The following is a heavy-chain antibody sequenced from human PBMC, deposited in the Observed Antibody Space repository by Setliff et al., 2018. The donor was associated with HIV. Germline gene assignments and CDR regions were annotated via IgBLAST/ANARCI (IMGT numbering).Heavy chain of an antibody. CDR1: TYTFTTFY. CDR2: INTNSGGT. D-gene: IGHD5-12*01. V-gene: IGHV1-46*03. J-gene: IGHJ4*02. Sequence: GASVKVSCKASTYTFTTFYINWVRQAPGQGLEWIGIINTNSGGTSYAQKFQGRVTMTTDTSTGTFYMELNSLRSEDTAVYYCVRDARGWLKHLDWGQGTLVTVSS. CDR3: VRDARGWLKHLD.